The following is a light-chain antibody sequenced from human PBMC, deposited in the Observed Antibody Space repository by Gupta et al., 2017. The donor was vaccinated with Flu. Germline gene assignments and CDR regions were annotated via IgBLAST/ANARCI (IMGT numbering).Light chain of an antibody. J-gene: IGLJ2*01. CDR3: SSYTSSSTDVV. Sequence: QSALTQPASVSGSPGQSITISCTGTSSDVGAYDYVSWYQQHPGKAPKLMICEVSNRPSGVSNRFSGSKSGNTASLTISGLQAEDEADYYCSSYTSSSTDVVFGGGTKLTVL. V-gene: IGLV2-14*01. CDR2: EVS. CDR1: SSDVGAYDY.